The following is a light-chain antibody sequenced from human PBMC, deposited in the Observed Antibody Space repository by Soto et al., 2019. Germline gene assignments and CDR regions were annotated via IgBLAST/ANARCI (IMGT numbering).Light chain of an antibody. Sequence: QSALTQPPSASGSPGQSVTISCTGTSSDVGGYNYVSWFQHHPGKAPKVIIYEVNKRPSGVPDRFSGSKSGNTASLTVSGLQADDEADYYCASFGGRDNLIFGGGTKLTVL. CDR1: SSDVGGYNY. CDR3: ASFGGRDNLI. V-gene: IGLV2-8*01. CDR2: EVN. J-gene: IGLJ2*01.